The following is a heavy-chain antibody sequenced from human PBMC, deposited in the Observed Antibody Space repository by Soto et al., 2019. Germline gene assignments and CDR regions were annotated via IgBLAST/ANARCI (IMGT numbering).Heavy chain of an antibody. CDR3: ARVLAAAMNTYSYARDV. V-gene: IGHV3-21*01. Sequence: EVQLVESGGGLVKPGGSLRLSCAASGFSFSSYNMNWVRQTPGKGLGWVASIRTTSSYIHYADSVKGRFTISRDNAKNSLYLQMDSLSAEDTAVYYCARVLAAAMNTYSYARDVWGPGTTVTVSS. J-gene: IGHJ6*02. D-gene: IGHD2-2*01. CDR2: IRTTSSYI. CDR1: GFSFSSYN.